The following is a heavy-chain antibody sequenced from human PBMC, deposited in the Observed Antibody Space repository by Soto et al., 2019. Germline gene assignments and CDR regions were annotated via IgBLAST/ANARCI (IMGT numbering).Heavy chain of an antibody. D-gene: IGHD3-22*01. CDR2: INPYDGSP. CDR1: GYIFTSYF. V-gene: IGHV1-46*01. Sequence: QVQLVQSGAEVRKPGASVKVSCKTSGYIFTSYFMHWVRQAPGQGLEWLGIINPYDGSPTYAQKFQGRVTMTRDTSTSTVDMELSSLRSEDTAIYYCARELGYYDTSDPLDHWGQGTLVTVSS. J-gene: IGHJ4*02. CDR3: ARELGYYDTSDPLDH.